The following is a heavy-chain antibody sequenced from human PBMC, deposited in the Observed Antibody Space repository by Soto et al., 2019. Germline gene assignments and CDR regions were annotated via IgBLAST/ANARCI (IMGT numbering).Heavy chain of an antibody. CDR1: GGSVSSSSYY. V-gene: IGHV4-61*01. CDR3: ATIGIVGATSVDY. D-gene: IGHD1-26*01. Sequence: SETLSLTCTVSGGSVSSSSYYWSWIRQPPGKGLEWIGYISSSGSTNYNPSLKSRVTISVDTSKNQFSLKLSSVTAADTAVYYCATIGIVGATSVDYWGQGTLVTVSS. J-gene: IGHJ4*02. CDR2: ISSSGST.